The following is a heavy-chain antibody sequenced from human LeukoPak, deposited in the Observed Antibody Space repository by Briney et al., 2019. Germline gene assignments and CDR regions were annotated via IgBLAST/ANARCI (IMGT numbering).Heavy chain of an antibody. CDR1: GYTFTSYY. V-gene: IGHV1-46*01. Sequence: GASLKVSCNASGYTFTSYYMHWVRHAPGQGLEWMGIINPSGGSTSYAQKFQGRVTMTRDMSTSTVYMELSSLRSEDTAVYYCARGLATSLLGYWGQGTLVTVSS. CDR3: ARGLATSLLGY. D-gene: IGHD2-2*01. CDR2: INPSGGST. J-gene: IGHJ4*02.